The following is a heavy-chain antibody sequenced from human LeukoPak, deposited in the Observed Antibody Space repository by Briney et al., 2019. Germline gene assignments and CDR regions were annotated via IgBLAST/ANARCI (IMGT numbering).Heavy chain of an antibody. V-gene: IGHV3-23*01. D-gene: IGHD2-8*01. J-gene: IGHJ5*02. CDR1: GFTFSSYA. CDR3: AKAFPYCTNGVCSPGTT. CDR2: ISGSGGNT. Sequence: GGSLRLSCAASGFTFSSYAMSWVRQAPGKGLEWVSAISGSGGNTYFADSVKGRFTISRDNSKNTLYLQMNSLRAEDTAVYYCAKAFPYCTNGVCSPGTTWGQGTLVTVSS.